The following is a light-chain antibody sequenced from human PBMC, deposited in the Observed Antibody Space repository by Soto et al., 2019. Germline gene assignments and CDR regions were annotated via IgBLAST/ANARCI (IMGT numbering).Light chain of an antibody. J-gene: IGLJ1*01. CDR3: QSYDSSPSGYV. Sequence: QSVLTQPPSVSGAPGQGVTISCTGSSSNIGAGYDVHWYQQLPGTAPKLLIYANRNRPAGVPDRFSASKSDTSASLAITGLQAEDEADYYCQSYDSSPSGYVFGTGTKLTVL. CDR2: ANR. CDR1: SSNIGAGYD. V-gene: IGLV1-40*01.